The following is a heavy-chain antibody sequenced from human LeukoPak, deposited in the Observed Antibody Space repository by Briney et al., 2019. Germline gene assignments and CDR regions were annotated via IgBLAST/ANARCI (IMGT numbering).Heavy chain of an antibody. J-gene: IGHJ5*02. CDR1: GYTFTGYY. Sequence: ASVKVSCKASGYTFTGYYMHWVRQAPGQGLEWMGWINPNSGGTNYAQKFQGRVTMTRDTSISTAYMELSRLRSDDTAVYYCARVDYGDYDYWFDHRATGPNWFDPWGQGTLVAVSS. V-gene: IGHV1-2*02. CDR2: INPNSGGT. CDR3: ARVDYGDYDYWFDHRATGPNWFDP. D-gene: IGHD4-17*01.